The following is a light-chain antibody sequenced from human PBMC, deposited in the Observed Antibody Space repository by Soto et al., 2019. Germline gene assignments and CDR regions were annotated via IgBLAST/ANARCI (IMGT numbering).Light chain of an antibody. CDR2: EVS. J-gene: IGLJ3*02. CDR1: SSDVGGYNY. Sequence: QSALTQPASVSGSPGQSITISCTGTSSDVGGYNYVSWYQQHPGKAPKLMIYEVSHRPSGVSNRFSGSKSGNTASLTISGRQAEDEAEYYCSSYTSSSTRVFGGGTKLTVL. V-gene: IGLV2-14*01. CDR3: SSYTSSSTRV.